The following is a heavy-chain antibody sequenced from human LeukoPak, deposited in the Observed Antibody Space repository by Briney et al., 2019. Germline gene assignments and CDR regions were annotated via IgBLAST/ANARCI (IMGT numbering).Heavy chain of an antibody. CDR3: ARARYFDSRGYYSPPFFDY. CDR1: GYSENFYG. V-gene: IGHV1-18*01. D-gene: IGHD3-22*01. Sequence: ASVKVSCKTSGYSENFYGITWVRQVAGQGLEWMGWISAQHGQTEYAPNSQDRVTMTTDTYTNTAYMELRSLRSDDTAVYYCARARYFDSRGYYSPPFFDYWGQGTLVTVSS. J-gene: IGHJ4*02. CDR2: ISAQHGQT.